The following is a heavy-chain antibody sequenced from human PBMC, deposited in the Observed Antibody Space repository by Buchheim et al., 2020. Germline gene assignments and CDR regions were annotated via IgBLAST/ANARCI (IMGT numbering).Heavy chain of an antibody. D-gene: IGHD5-12*01. J-gene: IGHJ6*03. V-gene: IGHV4-59*01. CDR3: ARMVDSGYDFRGGYYYMDV. CDR2: IYHSGST. CDR1: GGSISSYY. Sequence: QVQLQESGPGLVKPSETLSLTCTVSGGSISSYYWSWIRQPPGKGLEWIGYIYHSGSTSYNPSLKSRVTISVDTSKNQFSLKLSSVTAADTAVYYCARMVDSGYDFRGGYYYMDVWGKGTT.